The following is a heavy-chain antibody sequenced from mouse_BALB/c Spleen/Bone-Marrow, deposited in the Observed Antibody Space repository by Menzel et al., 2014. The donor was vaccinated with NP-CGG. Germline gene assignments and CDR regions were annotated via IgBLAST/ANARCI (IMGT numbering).Heavy chain of an antibody. CDR2: IDPSDSYT. CDR3: ARDSITTVVATDY. J-gene: IGHJ2*01. V-gene: IGHV1-69*02. CDR1: GYTFTSYW. Sequence: VQLQQSGAELVKPGASVKLSCKASGYTFTSYWMHWVKQRPGQGLGWIGEIDPSDSYTNYNQKFKGKATLTVDKSSSTAYMQLSSLTSEDSAVYYCARDSITTVVATDYWGQGTTLTVSS. D-gene: IGHD1-1*01.